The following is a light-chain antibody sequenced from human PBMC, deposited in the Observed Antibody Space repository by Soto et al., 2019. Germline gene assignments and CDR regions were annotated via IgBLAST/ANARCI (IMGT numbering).Light chain of an antibody. Sequence: AIQMTQSPSSLSASVGDRFTITCRAIQGIRNDLGWYQQKPGKAPKLLIYAASSLQSGVPSRFSGSGSGTDFTLTISSLQPEDFATYYCLQDYNYPPTFGQGTKVDIK. CDR3: LQDYNYPPT. J-gene: IGKJ1*01. V-gene: IGKV1-6*01. CDR1: QGIRND. CDR2: AAS.